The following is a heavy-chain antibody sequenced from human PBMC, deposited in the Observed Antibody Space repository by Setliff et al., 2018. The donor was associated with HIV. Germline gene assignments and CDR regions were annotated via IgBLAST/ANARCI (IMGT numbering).Heavy chain of an antibody. D-gene: IGHD3-16*02. V-gene: IGHV3-21*01. CDR3: ARGPVGVIAHFDY. CDR1: GFTFSSYS. CDR2: ISSSSSYI. J-gene: IGHJ4*02. Sequence: PGGSLSLSCAASGFTFSSYSMNWVRQAPGKGLEWVSSISSSSSYIYYADSVKGRFTISRDNAKNSLYLQMNSLRAEDTAVYYCARGPVGVIAHFDYWGQGTLVTVSS.